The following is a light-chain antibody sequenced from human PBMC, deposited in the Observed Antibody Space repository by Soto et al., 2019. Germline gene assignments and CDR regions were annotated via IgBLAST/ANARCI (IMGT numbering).Light chain of an antibody. J-gene: IGKJ2*01. CDR1: ESPLDSKGYHY. CDR3: MQALQTQYT. V-gene: IGKV2-28*01. Sequence: DIVMSQSPLSLPVTAGDPVSIXXRSXESPLDSKGYHYVDGDLQKPGPSPQXXCDLGSHRASWGPDMFSGRGAGTYFTLKSSRVDAEDVGVYSCMQALQTQYTFGQGTKVDIK. CDR2: LGS.